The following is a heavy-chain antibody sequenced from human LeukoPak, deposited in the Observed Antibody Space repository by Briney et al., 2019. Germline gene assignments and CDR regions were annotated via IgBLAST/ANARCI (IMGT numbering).Heavy chain of an antibody. J-gene: IGHJ4*02. D-gene: IGHD2-2*01. CDR1: GSTFYDYA. CDR2: IRDGDGRT. CDR3: AKDHSTTWLGSFNY. V-gene: IGHV3-23*01. Sequence: GGSLRLSCAASGSTFYDYAMSWVRQPPGKGLEWVSLIRDGDGRTHYADSVKGRFTISRDNSKKMVYLQMNGLRADDTAVYYCAKDHSTTWLGSFNYWGQGTLVTVSS.